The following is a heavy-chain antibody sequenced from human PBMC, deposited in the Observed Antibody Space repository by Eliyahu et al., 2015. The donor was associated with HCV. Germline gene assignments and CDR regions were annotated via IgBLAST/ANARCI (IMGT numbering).Heavy chain of an antibody. Sequence: QVQLQESGPGLVKPSETLSLTCTVSGXSITXSXLDWDPXPPGKGREWIGYIHSIGSTNYNPSLKSRVTISVDTSKNQFSLNLTSVTAADTAMYYCASGGGGIAVTGTGGWFDPWGQGTLVTVSS. D-gene: IGHD6-19*01. CDR3: ASGGGGIAVTGTGGWFDP. V-gene: IGHV4-59*01. J-gene: IGHJ5*02. CDR1: GXSITXSX. CDR2: IHSIGST.